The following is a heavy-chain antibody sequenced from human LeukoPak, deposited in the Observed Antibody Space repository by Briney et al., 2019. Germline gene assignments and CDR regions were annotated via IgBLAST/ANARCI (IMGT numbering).Heavy chain of an antibody. CDR1: GFTFSSYA. CDR3: AKLEVMITFGGVTYDY. V-gene: IGHV3-23*01. CDR2: ISGSGGST. J-gene: IGHJ4*02. Sequence: GGSLRLSCAASGFTFSSYAMSWVRQAPGKGLEWVSAISGSGGSTYYADSVKGRFTISRHNSKNTLYLQMNSLRAEDTAVYYCAKLEVMITFGGVTYDYWGQGTLVTVSS. D-gene: IGHD3-16*01.